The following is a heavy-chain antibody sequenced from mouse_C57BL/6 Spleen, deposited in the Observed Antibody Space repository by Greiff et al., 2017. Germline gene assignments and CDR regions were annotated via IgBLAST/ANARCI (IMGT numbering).Heavy chain of an antibody. D-gene: IGHD2-4*01. CDR1: GFTFSSYA. CDR3: ARDNYDYDGGFAY. J-gene: IGHJ3*01. V-gene: IGHV5-4*01. CDR2: ISDGGSYT. Sequence: EVQGVESGGGLVKPGGSLKLSCAASGFTFSSYAMSWVRQTPEKRLEWVATISDGGSYTYYPDNVKGRFTISRDNAKNNLYLQMSHLKSDDTAMYYCARDNYDYDGGFAYWGQGTLVTVSA.